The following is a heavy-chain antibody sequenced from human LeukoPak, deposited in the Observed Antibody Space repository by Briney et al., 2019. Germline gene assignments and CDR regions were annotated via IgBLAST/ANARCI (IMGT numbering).Heavy chain of an antibody. CDR1: GYTFTSYG. CDR2: MNPNSGNT. Sequence: ASVKVSCKASGYTFTSYGISWVRQAPGQGLEWMGWMNPNSGNTGYAQKFQGRVTMTRNTSISTAYMELSSLTSEDTAVYYCARAGRDGKKDAFDIWGQGTIVSASS. D-gene: IGHD5-24*01. V-gene: IGHV1-8*02. J-gene: IGHJ3*02. CDR3: ARAGRDGKKDAFDI.